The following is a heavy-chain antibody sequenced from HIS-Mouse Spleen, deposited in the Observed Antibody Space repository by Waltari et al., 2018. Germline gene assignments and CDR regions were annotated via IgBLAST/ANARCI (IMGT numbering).Heavy chain of an antibody. D-gene: IGHD6-13*01. CDR3: AREIPYSSSWYDWYFDL. V-gene: IGHV4-39*07. J-gene: IGHJ2*01. CDR1: GGSISSSSYY. Sequence: QLQLQESGPGLVKPSETLSLTCTVSGGSISSSSYYWGWIRQPPGKGLEGIGSIYYGWGTEYNPALKSTGTISVDTSKNQYSLSLSSVTAADTAVYYCAREIPYSSSWYDWYFDLWGRGTLVTVSS. CDR2: IYYGWGT.